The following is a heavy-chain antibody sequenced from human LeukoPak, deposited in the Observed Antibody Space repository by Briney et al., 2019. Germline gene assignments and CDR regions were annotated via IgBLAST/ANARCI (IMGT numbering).Heavy chain of an antibody. CDR3: ARLPAAMLTYYGMDV. Sequence: SETLSLTCAVSGGSISSSNWWSWVRQPPGKGLEWIGEIYHSGSTNYNPSLKSRVTISVDKSKNQFSLKLSSVTAADTAVYYCARLPAAMLTYYGMDVWGQGTTVTVSS. J-gene: IGHJ6*02. V-gene: IGHV4-4*02. CDR1: GGSISSSNW. CDR2: IYHSGST. D-gene: IGHD2-2*01.